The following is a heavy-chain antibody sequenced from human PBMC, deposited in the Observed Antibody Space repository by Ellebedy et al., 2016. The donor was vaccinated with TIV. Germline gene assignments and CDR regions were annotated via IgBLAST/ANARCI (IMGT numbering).Heavy chain of an antibody. V-gene: IGHV4-34*01. D-gene: IGHD2-2*02. J-gene: IGHJ5*02. CDR2: INHSGST. CDR1: GGSFSGYY. CDR3: ARGPAPIGRVWFDP. Sequence: SETLSLTXAVYGGSFSGYYWSWIRQPPGKGLEWIGEINHSGSTNYNPSLKSRVSISVDTSKNQFSLKLSSVTAADTAVYYCARGPAPIGRVWFDPWGQGTLVTVSS.